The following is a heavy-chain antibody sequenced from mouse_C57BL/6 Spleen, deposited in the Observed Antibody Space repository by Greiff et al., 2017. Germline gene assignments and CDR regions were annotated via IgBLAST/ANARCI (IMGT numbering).Heavy chain of an antibody. CDR3: TLLLRYPGAMDY. CDR1: GYTFTDYE. Sequence: VQRVESGAELVRPGASVTLSCKASGYTFTDYEMHWVKQTPVHGLEWIGAIDPETGGTAYNQKFKGKAILTADKSSSTAYMELRSLTSEDSAVYYCTLLLRYPGAMDYWGQGTSVTVSS. CDR2: IDPETGGT. V-gene: IGHV1-15*01. J-gene: IGHJ4*01. D-gene: IGHD1-1*01.